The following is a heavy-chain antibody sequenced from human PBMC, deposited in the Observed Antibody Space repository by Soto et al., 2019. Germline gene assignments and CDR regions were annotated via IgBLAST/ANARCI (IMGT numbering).Heavy chain of an antibody. CDR3: ASLGVGDWANYYYYYGMDV. D-gene: IGHD2-21*02. V-gene: IGHV3-23*01. CDR2: ISCCGGSA. J-gene: IGHJ6*02. Sequence: EVQLLESGGGVVQPGGSLRLSCVASGFNFKKFAMAWVRQAAGEGLEWVSGISCCGGSASYADSVKGRFSIARDDSKNTLFLQMNSLRAEDTAVYYCASLGVGDWANYYYYYGMDVWGQGTTVTVSS. CDR1: GFNFKKFA.